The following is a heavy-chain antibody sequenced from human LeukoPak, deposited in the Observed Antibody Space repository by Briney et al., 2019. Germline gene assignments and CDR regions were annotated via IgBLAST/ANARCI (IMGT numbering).Heavy chain of an antibody. CDR3: ASYCSGGSCWCY. CDR2: IYHSGST. Sequence: SETLSLTCAVSGYSISSGYYWSWIRQPPGKGLEWIGSIYHSGSTYYNPSLKSRVTISVDTSKNQFSLKLSSVTAADTAVYYCASYCSGGSCWCYWGQGTLVTVSS. V-gene: IGHV4-38-2*01. D-gene: IGHD2-15*01. J-gene: IGHJ4*02. CDR1: GYSISSGYY.